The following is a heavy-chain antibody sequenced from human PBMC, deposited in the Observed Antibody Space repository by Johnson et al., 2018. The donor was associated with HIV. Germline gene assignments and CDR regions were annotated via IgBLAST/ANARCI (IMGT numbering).Heavy chain of an antibody. V-gene: IGHV3-64*07. J-gene: IGHJ3*02. D-gene: IGHD3-22*01. CDR3: ARSYDSSGYYYSFALDI. CDR2: ISRDGAIT. CDR1: GFTFSSYA. Sequence: VQLVEYGGGVVRPGGSLRLSCEASGFTFSSYAMHWVRQAPGKGLEYVSSISRDGAITYYADSVKGRFSISRDTSKNTLFLQLGSLRAEDMAVYYCARSYDSSGYYYSFALDIWGQGTVVTVSS.